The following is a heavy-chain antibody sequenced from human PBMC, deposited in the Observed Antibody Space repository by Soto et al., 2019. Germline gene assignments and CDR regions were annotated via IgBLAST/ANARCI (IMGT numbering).Heavy chain of an antibody. Sequence: GGSLRLSCTASGFTFGDYAMSWFRQAPGKGLEWVGFIRSKAYGGTTEYAASVKGRFTISRDDSKSIAYLQMNSLKTEDTAVYYCTSNRLLIPIAAAGTEDYWGQGTLVTVSS. CDR1: GFTFGDYA. CDR2: IRSKAYGGTT. J-gene: IGHJ4*02. CDR3: TSNRLLIPIAAAGTEDY. D-gene: IGHD6-13*01. V-gene: IGHV3-49*03.